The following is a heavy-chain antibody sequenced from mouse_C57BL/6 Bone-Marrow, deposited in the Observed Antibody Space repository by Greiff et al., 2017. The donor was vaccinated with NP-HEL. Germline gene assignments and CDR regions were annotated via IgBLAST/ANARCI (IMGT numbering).Heavy chain of an antibody. CDR2: ISDGGSYT. CDR1: GFTFSSYA. D-gene: IGHD1-1*01. Sequence: EVQGVESGGGLVKPGGSLKLSCAASGFTFSSYAMSWVRQTPEKRLEWVATISDGGSYTYYPDNVKGRFTISRDNAKNKLYLKMSHLKSEDTAMYYCARGGSSYAMDYWGQGTSVTVSS. CDR3: ARGGSSYAMDY. J-gene: IGHJ4*01. V-gene: IGHV5-4*01.